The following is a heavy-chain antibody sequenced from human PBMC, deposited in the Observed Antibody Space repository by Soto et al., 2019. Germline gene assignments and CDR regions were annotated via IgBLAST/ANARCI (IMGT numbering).Heavy chain of an antibody. J-gene: IGHJ6*03. CDR2: ISGSGGST. CDR3: AKDARYSGHDLGYYMEV. D-gene: IGHD5-12*01. CDR1: GFTFSSYA. Sequence: PGGSLRLSCAASGFTFSSYAMSWVRQAPGKGLEWVSAISGSGGSTYYADSVKGRFTISRDNPENTLYLQMNSLRAEDTAVYYCAKDARYSGHDLGYYMEVWGKGTTVTVSS. V-gene: IGHV3-23*01.